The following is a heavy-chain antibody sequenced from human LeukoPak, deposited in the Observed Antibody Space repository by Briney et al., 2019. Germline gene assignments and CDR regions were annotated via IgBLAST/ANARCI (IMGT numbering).Heavy chain of an antibody. CDR3: ARRGGGGSFPDNWFDP. CDR1: GYSFTSYW. Sequence: GESLKISCKGSGYSFTSYWIGWVRQMPGKGLKWMGIIYPGDSDTRYSPSFQGQVTISADKSISTAYLQWSSLKASDTAMYYCARRGGGGSFPDNWFDPWGQGTLVTVSS. CDR2: IYPGDSDT. V-gene: IGHV5-51*01. D-gene: IGHD2-15*01. J-gene: IGHJ5*02.